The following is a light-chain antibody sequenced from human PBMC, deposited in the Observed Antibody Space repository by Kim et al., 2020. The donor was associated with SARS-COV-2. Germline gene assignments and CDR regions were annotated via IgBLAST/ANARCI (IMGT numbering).Light chain of an antibody. Sequence: SKGDRLTTTTRTSQGISNALAWYQKKPGKAPRLLIYAASTLQSGVPPRFSGSGSGTDFTLTISSLQPEDFATYYCQKYNSAPALTFGGGTKVDIK. J-gene: IGKJ4*01. CDR1: QGISNA. CDR3: QKYNSAPALT. CDR2: AAS. V-gene: IGKV1-27*01.